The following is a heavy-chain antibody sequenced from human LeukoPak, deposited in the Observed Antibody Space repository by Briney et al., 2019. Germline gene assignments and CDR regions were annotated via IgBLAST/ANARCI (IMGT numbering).Heavy chain of an antibody. CDR2: IYYSGST. CDR3: ARVPGYSSTFLGMDV. CDR1: GGSISSSSYY. V-gene: IGHV4-39*07. Sequence: PSETLSLTCTVSGGSISSSSYYWGWIRQPPGKGLEWIGSIYYSGSTYYNPSLKSRVTISVDTSKNQFSLKLSSVTAADTAVYYCARVPGYSSTFLGMDVWGQGTTVTVSS. D-gene: IGHD6-13*01. J-gene: IGHJ6*02.